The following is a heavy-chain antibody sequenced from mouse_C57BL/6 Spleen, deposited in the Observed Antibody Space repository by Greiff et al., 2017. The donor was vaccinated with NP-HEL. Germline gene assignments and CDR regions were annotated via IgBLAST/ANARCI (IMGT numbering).Heavy chain of an antibody. CDR1: GYTFTSYW. V-gene: IGHV1-7*01. D-gene: IGHD1-1*01. Sequence: QVQLQQSGAELAKPGASVKLSCKASGYTFTSYWMHWVKQRPGQGLEWIGYINPSSGYTKYNQKVKDKATLTADKSDRTAYMQLSSLTYEDSAVYYCARTTVVRDYFDYWGQGTTLTVSS. CDR2: INPSSGYT. CDR3: ARTTVVRDYFDY. J-gene: IGHJ2*01.